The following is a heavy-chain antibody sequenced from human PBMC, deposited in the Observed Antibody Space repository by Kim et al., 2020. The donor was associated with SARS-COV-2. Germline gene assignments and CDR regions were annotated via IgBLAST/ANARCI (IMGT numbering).Heavy chain of an antibody. CDR3: AREDGGNSITIFGGRSGVIAT. J-gene: IGHJ5*02. D-gene: IGHD3-3*01. V-gene: IGHV4-34*01. CDR2: INHSGST. CDR1: GGSFSGYY. Sequence: SETLSLTCAVYGGSFSGYYWSWIRQPPGKGLEWIGEINHSGSTNYNPSLKSRVTISVDTSKNQFSLKLSSVTAADTAVYYCAREDGGNSITIFGGRSGVIATWGQGTLVTVSS.